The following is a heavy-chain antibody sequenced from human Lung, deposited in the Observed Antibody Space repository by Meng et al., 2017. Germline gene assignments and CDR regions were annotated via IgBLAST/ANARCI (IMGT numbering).Heavy chain of an antibody. CDR2: INAGNCNT. D-gene: IGHD3-3*01. CDR3: ANSMGGLFGVVIIGAY. V-gene: IGHV1-3*01. CDR1: GSTFPSYT. Sequence: HVRLVQSSAEMKQSGALVKVSYTPSGSTFPSYTKHWGSQDPGQRLEWMGWINAGNCNTKYSQKFQGRVTITRETSASTAYMELSSLRSEDTAVYYCANSMGGLFGVVIIGAYWGQGTLVTVSS. J-gene: IGHJ4*02.